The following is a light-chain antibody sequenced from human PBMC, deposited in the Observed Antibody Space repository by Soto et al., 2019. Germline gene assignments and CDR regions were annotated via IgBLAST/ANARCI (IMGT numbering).Light chain of an antibody. Sequence: QSVLTQPPSASGSPGQSVTISCTGTSRDIGGYDFVSWYQQHPGKAPKLLIYDVIKRPSGVPDRFSGSKSGNTASPTVSGLQADDEAAYSCRSEGGSNNFLFGGGTKLTVL. V-gene: IGLV2-8*01. J-gene: IGLJ2*01. CDR2: DVI. CDR1: SRDIGGYDF. CDR3: RSEGGSNNFL.